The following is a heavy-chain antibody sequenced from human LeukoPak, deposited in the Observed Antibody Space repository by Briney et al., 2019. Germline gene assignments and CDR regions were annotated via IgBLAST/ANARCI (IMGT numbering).Heavy chain of an antibody. CDR1: GYTFTSNY. J-gene: IGHJ4*02. D-gene: IGHD3-22*01. CDR3: ARVRGHYDRRELDY. V-gene: IGHV1-2*02. Sequence: ASVKVSCKAFGYTFTSNYMHWVRQAPGQGLEWMGWINPNSGGTNYAQKFQGRVTMTRDTSISTAYMELSRLRSDDTAVYYCARVRGHYDRRELDYWGQGTLVTVSS. CDR2: INPNSGGT.